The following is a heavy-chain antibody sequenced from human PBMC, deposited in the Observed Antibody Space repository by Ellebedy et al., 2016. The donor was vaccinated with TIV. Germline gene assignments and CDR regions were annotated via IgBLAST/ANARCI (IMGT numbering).Heavy chain of an antibody. CDR2: INQGGSER. CDR1: GVSFSSYW. D-gene: IGHD4-17*01. CDR3: ETDGSYGDYLSPAYAFEI. Sequence: GESLKIPCAASGVSFSSYWMTWVRQAQGKGLEWVANINQGGSERHHVDSVKGRFTISRDNAKNSLYLEMNSLRAEDTAVYYCETDGSYGDYLSPAYAFEIWGQGTVVAVSS. J-gene: IGHJ3*02. V-gene: IGHV3-7*01.